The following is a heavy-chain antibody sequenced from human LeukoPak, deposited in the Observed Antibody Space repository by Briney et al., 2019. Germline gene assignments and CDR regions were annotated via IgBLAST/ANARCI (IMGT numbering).Heavy chain of an antibody. V-gene: IGHV4-59*12. CDR1: GGSISSYY. D-gene: IGHD3-10*01. J-gene: IGHJ3*02. CDR3: ARDRPGLYASGSGTFDI. CDR2: IYYSGST. Sequence: SETLSLTCTVSGGSISSYYWSWIRQPPGKGLEWIGYIYYSGSTNYNPSLKSRVTISVDTSKNQFSLKLSSVTAADTAVYYCARDRPGLYASGSGTFDIWGQGTMVTV.